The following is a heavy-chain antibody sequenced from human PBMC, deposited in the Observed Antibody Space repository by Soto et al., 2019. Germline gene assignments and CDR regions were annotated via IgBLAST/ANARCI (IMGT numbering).Heavy chain of an antibody. D-gene: IGHD3-22*01. V-gene: IGHV1-69*13. J-gene: IGHJ2*01. CDR3: ARGRDTYYYDSSGHSGWYFDL. CDR2: ITPIFRAT. Sequence: SVKVSCKASGGTFSSDGISWVRQAPGQGLEWMGGITPIFRATKYAQKFQGRVTITADESTSTAYMELSSLRSEDTAVYYCARGRDTYYYDSSGHSGWYFDLWGRGTLVTVSS. CDR1: GGTFSSDG.